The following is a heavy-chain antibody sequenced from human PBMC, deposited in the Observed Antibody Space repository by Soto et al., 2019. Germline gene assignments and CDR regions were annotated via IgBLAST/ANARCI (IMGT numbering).Heavy chain of an antibody. CDR3: AKEGGLSGSYYISSSYYFDY. D-gene: IGHD1-26*01. CDR1: GFTFSSYG. J-gene: IGHJ4*02. CDR2: ISYDGSNT. Sequence: QVQLVESGGGVVQPGRSPRLSCAASGFTFSSYGMHWVRQAPGKGLEWVAIISYDGSNTYYADSVKGRFTISRDNSKNTLYLQMNSLRAEDTSVYYCAKEGGLSGSYYISSSYYFDYWGQGPLVTVSS. V-gene: IGHV3-30*18.